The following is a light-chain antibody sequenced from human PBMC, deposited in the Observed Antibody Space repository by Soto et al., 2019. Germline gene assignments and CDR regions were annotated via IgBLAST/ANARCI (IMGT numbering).Light chain of an antibody. V-gene: IGLV2-14*03. CDR1: SSDIGGYNY. CDR3: RSYTSSSTLV. CDR2: DVS. J-gene: IGLJ2*01. Sequence: QSALTQPASVSGSPGQSITISCTGTSSDIGGYNYVSWYQHHPGRAPKLMIYDVSNRPSGISSRFSGSKSGNTASLTISGLQAEDEAAYYCRSYTSSSTLVFGGGTKLTVL.